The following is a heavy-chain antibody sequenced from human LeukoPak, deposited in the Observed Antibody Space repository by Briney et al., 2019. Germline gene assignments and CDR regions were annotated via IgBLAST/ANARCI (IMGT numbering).Heavy chain of an antibody. V-gene: IGHV3-30*04. CDR2: ISNGGSNQ. J-gene: IGHJ5*02. Sequence: GGSLRLSCAASGFTVTSNPMHWVRQTPGKGLEWVALISNGGSNQQYSDSVSGRFTISRDTSKNTVYLQMNSLRGDDTAVYYCARERGSSGRAGWFDPWGQGTLVTVSS. D-gene: IGHD6-19*01. CDR3: ARERGSSGRAGWFDP. CDR1: GFTVTSNP.